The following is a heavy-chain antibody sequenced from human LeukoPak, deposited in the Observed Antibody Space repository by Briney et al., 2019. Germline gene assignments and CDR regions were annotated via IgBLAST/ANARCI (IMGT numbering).Heavy chain of an antibody. D-gene: IGHD3-10*01. CDR3: ARRGYYYGSGSYTNDAFDI. V-gene: IGHV4-59*08. Sequence: SETLSLTCTVSGGSISSYYWSWIRQPPGKGLEWIGYIYYSGSTNYNPSLKSRVTISVDTSKNQFSLKLSSVTAADTAVYYCARRGYYYGSGSYTNDAFDIWGQGTMVTVSS. J-gene: IGHJ3*02. CDR2: IYYSGST. CDR1: GGSISSYY.